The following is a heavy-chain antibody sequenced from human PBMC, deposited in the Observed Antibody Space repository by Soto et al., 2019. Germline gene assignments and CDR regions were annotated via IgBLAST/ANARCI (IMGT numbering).Heavy chain of an antibody. D-gene: IGHD2-15*01. CDR1: GFTFSSYP. Sequence: PGGSLRLSCAASGFTFSSYPMHWVRQAPGKGLEWVAVISFDGSNKYYADSVKGRFTISRDNSKNALYLQLNSLSGEATAVYYCAREPIRSYCSDSRCYPRHTYYGLDVWGQGTSVTVSS. CDR3: AREPIRSYCSDSRCYPRHTYYGLDV. J-gene: IGHJ6*02. V-gene: IGHV3-30-3*01. CDR2: ISFDGSNK.